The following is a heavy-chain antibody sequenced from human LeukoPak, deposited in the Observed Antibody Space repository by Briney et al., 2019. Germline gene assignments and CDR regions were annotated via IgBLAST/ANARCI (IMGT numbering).Heavy chain of an antibody. Sequence: GGSLRLSCAASGFTFSSYGMHWVRQAPGKGLEWVANMKQDGSEKYHVDSVKGRFSISRNNAKNSLYLQMNSLRAEDTAVYFCARGGGLDVWGQGATVTVSS. D-gene: IGHD3-16*01. J-gene: IGHJ6*02. V-gene: IGHV3-7*03. CDR2: MKQDGSEK. CDR1: GFTFSSYG. CDR3: ARGGGLDV.